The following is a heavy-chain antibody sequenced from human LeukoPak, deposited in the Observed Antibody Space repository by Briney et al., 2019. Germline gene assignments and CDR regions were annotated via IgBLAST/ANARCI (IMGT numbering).Heavy chain of an antibody. J-gene: IGHJ4*02. CDR1: GYTFTSYG. CDR2: ISVYNGNT. V-gene: IGHV1-18*01. Sequence: ASVKVSGKASGYTFTSYGITWVRQDPGKGLEWMGWISVYNGNTHYAQTLQGRVTMTTDTSTSTAYMELRSLRSDDTAIYYCARDREAAGQKLTDYWGQGTLVTVSS. D-gene: IGHD6-13*01. CDR3: ARDREAAGQKLTDY.